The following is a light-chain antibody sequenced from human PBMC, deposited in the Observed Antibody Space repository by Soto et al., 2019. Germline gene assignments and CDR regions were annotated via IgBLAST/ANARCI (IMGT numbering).Light chain of an antibody. V-gene: IGKV1-13*02. J-gene: IGKJ2*01. Sequence: AIQLTQSPSSLSASVGDRVTITCRASQGISSALAWYQQKPGKAPKLLIYDASSLESGVPSRFSGSGSGTDFTLTISSLQPEDFATYYCQQFNGYPHEHTFGQGTKLEIK. CDR1: QGISSA. CDR3: QQFNGYPHEHT. CDR2: DAS.